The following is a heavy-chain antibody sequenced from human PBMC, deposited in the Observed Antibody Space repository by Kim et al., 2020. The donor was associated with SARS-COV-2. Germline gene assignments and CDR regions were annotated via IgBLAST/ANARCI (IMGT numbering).Heavy chain of an antibody. V-gene: IGHV3-30*18. J-gene: IGHJ4*02. CDR2: ISYDGSNK. Sequence: GGSLRLSCAASGFTFSSYGMHWVRQAPGKGLEWVAVISYDGSNKYYADSVKGRFTISRDNSKNTLYLQMNSLRAEDTAVYYCAKDREDYYGSGTGLDYWGQGTLVTVSS. CDR3: AKDREDYYGSGTGLDY. CDR1: GFTFSSYG. D-gene: IGHD3-10*01.